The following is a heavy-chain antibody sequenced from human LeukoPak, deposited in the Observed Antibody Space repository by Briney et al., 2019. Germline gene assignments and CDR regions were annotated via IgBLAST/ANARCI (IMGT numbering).Heavy chain of an antibody. J-gene: IGHJ4*02. CDR3: ARGIAAAGTDGY. CDR1: GFTFRHYY. Sequence: PGGSLRLSCAASGFTFRHYYMSWIRQAPGKGLEWVAYIDTDGSDTYYADSVKGRFTISRDNPKNSLTLEMSSLRADDTAVYYCARGIAAAGTDGYWGQGTLVTVSS. D-gene: IGHD6-13*01. V-gene: IGHV3-11*04. CDR2: IDTDGSDT.